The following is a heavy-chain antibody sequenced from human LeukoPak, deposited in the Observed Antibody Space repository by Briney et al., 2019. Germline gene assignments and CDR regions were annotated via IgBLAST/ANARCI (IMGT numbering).Heavy chain of an antibody. CDR1: GFNFSSYA. V-gene: IGHV3-30-3*01. CDR3: ANSGVVVPAAYPGAFDI. J-gene: IGHJ3*02. CDR2: ISYDGSNK. Sequence: GGSLRLSCAASGFNFSSYAIHWVRQPPGKGLEWVAVISYDGSNKYYANSVKGRFTISRDNSKNTLYLQMNSLRAEDAAVYYCANSGVVVPAAYPGAFDIWGQGTMVTVSS. D-gene: IGHD2-2*01.